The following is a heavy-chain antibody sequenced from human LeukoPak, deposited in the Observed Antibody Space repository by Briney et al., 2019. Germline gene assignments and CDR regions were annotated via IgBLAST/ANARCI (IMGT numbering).Heavy chain of an antibody. CDR2: IDQGGSDK. CDR3: VRDKRVGASLFAY. J-gene: IGHJ4*02. Sequence: GGPLRLSCAASGFPFSDYCMSWVRQAPGKGLEWVAIIDQGGSDKYYLASVRGRFTISRDDARNSLDLQMDSLRVEDTAIYYCVRDKRVGASLFAYWGQGNLVTVSS. V-gene: IGHV3-7*01. D-gene: IGHD1-26*01. CDR1: GFPFSDYC.